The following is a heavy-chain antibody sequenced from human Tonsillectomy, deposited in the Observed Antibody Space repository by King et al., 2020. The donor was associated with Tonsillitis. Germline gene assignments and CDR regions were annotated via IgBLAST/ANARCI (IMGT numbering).Heavy chain of an antibody. CDR2: IYYGGIT. CDR3: ARRSHVGRPL. D-gene: IGHD6-6*01. Sequence: QLQESGPGLVKASETLSLTCSDSGVSFSRSNYYRVCILQPPGKGLEWIGSIYYGGITYYNASLKSRVTISVDTSKNQCSLRLSSVTAADTAVYYCARRSHVGRPLWGQGTLVTVSS. J-gene: IGHJ4*02. V-gene: IGHV4-39*01. CDR1: GVSFSRSNYY.